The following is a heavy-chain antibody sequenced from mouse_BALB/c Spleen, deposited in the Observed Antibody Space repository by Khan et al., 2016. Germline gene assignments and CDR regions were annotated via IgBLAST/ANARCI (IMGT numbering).Heavy chain of an antibody. CDR1: EYTFTNYG. CDR3: ARTGDGPGYAMDY. Sequence: QIQLVQSGAELMKPGESVKISCKASEYTFTNYGMYWVNQAPGKGLEWMGWINTNNGETSYADKFKGRFAISMEASASTAYLQINNLKYEDSAIYFCARTGDGPGYAMDYWGQGTSVTVSA. V-gene: IGHV9-3*02. CDR2: INTNNGET. J-gene: IGHJ4*01. D-gene: IGHD2-13*01.